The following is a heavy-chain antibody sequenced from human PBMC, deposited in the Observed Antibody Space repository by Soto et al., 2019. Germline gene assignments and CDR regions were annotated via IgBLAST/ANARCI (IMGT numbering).Heavy chain of an antibody. V-gene: IGHV3-23*01. CDR2: ISGSGGST. J-gene: IGHJ4*02. D-gene: IGHD2-15*01. CDR1: GFTFSIYA. Sequence: EVQLLESGGDLVQTGGSLRLSCAAYGFTFSIYAMNWVRQAPGKGLEWVSVISGSGGSTYYADSVKGRFTISRDNSRNMVFLQVNSLRAEDTAVYFCAKDSRYCSGDTCARFCGSDTCASYFDYWGQGTLVTVSS. CDR3: AKDSRYCSGDTCARFCGSDTCASYFDY.